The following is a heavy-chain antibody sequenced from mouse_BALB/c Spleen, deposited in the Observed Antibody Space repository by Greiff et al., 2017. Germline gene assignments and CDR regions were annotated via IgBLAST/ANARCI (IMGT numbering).Heavy chain of an antibody. D-gene: IGHD4-1*01. CDR1: GYTFTDYE. CDR2: IDPETGGT. CDR3: TRGELHFDY. Sequence: VQLQQSGAELVRPVASVTLSCKASGYTFTDYELHWVKQTPVHGLAWIGAIDPETGGTAYNQKFKGKATLTADKSSSTAYMELRSLTSEDSAVYYCTRGELHFDYWGQGTTLTVSS. J-gene: IGHJ2*01. V-gene: IGHV1-15*01.